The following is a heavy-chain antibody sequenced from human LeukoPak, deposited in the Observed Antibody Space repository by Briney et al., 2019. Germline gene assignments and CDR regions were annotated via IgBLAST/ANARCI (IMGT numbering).Heavy chain of an antibody. D-gene: IGHD5-18*01. V-gene: IGHV4-38-2*02. CDR2: IYHTGST. Sequence: SETLSLTCTVSGYSISSGYYWGWIRPPPGKGLEWIGAIYHTGSTFYNPSLKSRVTISVDKSKNQFSLNLSSVTAADTAVYYCARGGSYVYFDYWGQGTLVTVSS. J-gene: IGHJ4*02. CDR3: ARGGSYVYFDY. CDR1: GYSISSGYY.